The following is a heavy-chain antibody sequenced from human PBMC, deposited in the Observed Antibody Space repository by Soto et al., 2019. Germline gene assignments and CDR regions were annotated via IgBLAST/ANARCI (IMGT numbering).Heavy chain of an antibody. CDR2: ISGNSGNT. V-gene: IGHV3-23*01. CDR3: AKDLGYSSGWYRVDY. J-gene: IGHJ4*02. CDR1: GFTFGNYA. Sequence: GGSLRLSCTASGFTFGNYAMNWVRQAPGKGLEWVSSISGNSGNTYFADSVKGRFTISRDNSKNTLYLQLNSLRTEDTAVYYCAKDLGYSSGWYRVDYWGQGTLVTVSS. D-gene: IGHD6-19*01.